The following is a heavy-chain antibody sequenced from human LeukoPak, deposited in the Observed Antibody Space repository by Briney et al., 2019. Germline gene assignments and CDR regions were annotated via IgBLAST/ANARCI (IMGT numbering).Heavy chain of an antibody. J-gene: IGHJ6*03. Sequence: SETLSLTCAVYGGSSSAYWWSWIRQPPGKGLEWIGEINPSGTTNYNPSLKGRVTISLDTSKNHFSLNLSSVTAADTAVYYCARPRNHNYNKMDVGAKGPRAPV. CDR2: INPSGTT. CDR3: ARPRNHNYNKMDV. D-gene: IGHD1-14*01. V-gene: IGHV4-34*01. CDR1: GGSSSAYW.